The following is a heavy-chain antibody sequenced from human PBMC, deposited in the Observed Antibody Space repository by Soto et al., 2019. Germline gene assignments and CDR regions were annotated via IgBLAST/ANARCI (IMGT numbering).Heavy chain of an antibody. CDR2: IIPILGIA. J-gene: IGHJ5*02. Sequence: SVKVSCKASGGTFSSYTISWVRQAPGQGLEWMGRIIPILGIANYAQKFQGRVTITADKSTSTAYMELRSLRSEDTAVYYCARTPKHHLLLLTWFDPWRQVNLVTVSS. CDR3: ARTPKHHLLLLTWFDP. V-gene: IGHV1-69*02. CDR1: GGTFSSYT. D-gene: IGHD2-2*01.